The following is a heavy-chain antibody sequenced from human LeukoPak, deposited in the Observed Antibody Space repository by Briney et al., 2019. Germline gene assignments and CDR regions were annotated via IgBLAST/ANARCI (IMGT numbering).Heavy chain of an antibody. CDR2: ISVSSGYM. Sequence: GGSLRLSCAASGFTFSTYRMNWVRQAPGKGLEWVSSISVSSGYMYYADSLKGRFTISRDNTENSLYLQMDSLRAEDTAVYYCARFAYCGGHCYYFDFWGQGTLVTVSS. D-gene: IGHD2-21*01. CDR1: GFTFSTYR. J-gene: IGHJ4*02. CDR3: ARFAYCGGHCYYFDF. V-gene: IGHV3-21*01.